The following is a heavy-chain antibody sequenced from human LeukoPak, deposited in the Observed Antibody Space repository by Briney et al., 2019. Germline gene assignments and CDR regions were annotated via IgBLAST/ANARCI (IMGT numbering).Heavy chain of an antibody. CDR1: GGSISSYY. V-gene: IGHV4-59*01. J-gene: IGHJ4*02. D-gene: IGHD6-19*01. CDR3: ARSSSGFSLHDY. Sequence: PSETLSLTCTVPGGSISSYYWSWMRQPPGQGLEWIGYIYYSGSTNYNPSLKSRVTISVDTSKNQFSLKLSSVTAADTAVYYCARSSSGFSLHDYWGQGTLVTVSS. CDR2: IYYSGST.